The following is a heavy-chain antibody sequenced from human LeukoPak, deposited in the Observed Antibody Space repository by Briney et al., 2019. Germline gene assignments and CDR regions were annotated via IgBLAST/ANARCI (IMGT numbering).Heavy chain of an antibody. CDR2: ISAYNGNT. CDR3: ARGAAHCSSTSCPYYFDY. Sequence: ASVKVSCKASGYTFTSYGISWVRQAPGQGLEWMGWISAYNGNTNYAQKLQGRVTMTTDTSTSTAYMELRSLRSDDTAVYYCARGAAHCSSTSCPYYFDYWGQGTLVTVSS. CDR1: GYTFTSYG. D-gene: IGHD2-2*01. J-gene: IGHJ4*02. V-gene: IGHV1-18*01.